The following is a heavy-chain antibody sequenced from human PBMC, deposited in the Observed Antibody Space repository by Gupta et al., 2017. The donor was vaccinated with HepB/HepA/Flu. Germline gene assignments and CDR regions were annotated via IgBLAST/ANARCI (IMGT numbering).Heavy chain of an antibody. D-gene: IGHD6-19*01. V-gene: IGHV1-18*01. CDR2: ISAYNGNT. CDR1: GYTFTSYG. CDR3: ASDSSGWQEGHYYYYGMDV. Sequence: QVQLVQSGAEVKKPGASVKVSCKASGYTFTSYGISWVRQAPGQGLEWMGWISAYNGNTNYAQKLQGRVTMTTDTSTSTAYMELRSLRSDDTAVYYCASDSSGWQEGHYYYYGMDVWGQGTTVTVSS. J-gene: IGHJ6*02.